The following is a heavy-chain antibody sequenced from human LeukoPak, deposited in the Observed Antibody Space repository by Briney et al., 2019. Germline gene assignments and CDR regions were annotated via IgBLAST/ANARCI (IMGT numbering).Heavy chain of an antibody. V-gene: IGHV5-51*01. D-gene: IGHD3-3*01. CDR2: IYPGDSET. J-gene: IGHJ5*02. CDR3: ARHVSDYDFWSGYYRGNWFDP. CDR1: GYSFTSYW. Sequence: PGASLQISCKGSGYSFTSYWIGWVRQMPGKGLEWMGIIYPGDSETRYSPSFQGQVTISADKSISTAYLQWSSLKASDTAMYYCARHVSDYDFWSGYYRGNWFDPWGQGTLVTVSS.